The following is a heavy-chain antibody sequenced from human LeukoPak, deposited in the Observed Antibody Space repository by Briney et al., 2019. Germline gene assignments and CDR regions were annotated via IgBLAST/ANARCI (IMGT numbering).Heavy chain of an antibody. D-gene: IGHD6-19*01. CDR3: ARDSRLSSGWYSDYYYYGMDV. Sequence: KTSETLSLTCTVSGGSISSYYWSWIRQPPGKGLEWIGYIYYSGSTNYNPSLKSRVTISVDTSKNQFSLKLSSVTAADTAVYYCARDSRLSSGWYSDYYYYGMDVWGQGTTVTVSS. CDR2: IYYSGST. CDR1: GGSISSYY. V-gene: IGHV4-59*01. J-gene: IGHJ6*02.